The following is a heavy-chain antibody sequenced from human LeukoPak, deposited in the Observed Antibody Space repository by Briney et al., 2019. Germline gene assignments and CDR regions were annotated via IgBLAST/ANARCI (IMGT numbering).Heavy chain of an antibody. CDR3: ARGQRFLEWLPTDYYYYYGMDV. D-gene: IGHD3-3*01. J-gene: IGHJ6*02. CDR2: ISHSGST. V-gene: IGHV4-34*01. Sequence: PSETLSLTCVVYGGSFSGYYWSWIRQPPGKGLEWIGEISHSGSTNYNPSLKSRVTISGDTSKNQFSLKLSSVTAADTAVYYCARGQRFLEWLPTDYYYYYGMDVWGQGTTVTVSS. CDR1: GGSFSGYY.